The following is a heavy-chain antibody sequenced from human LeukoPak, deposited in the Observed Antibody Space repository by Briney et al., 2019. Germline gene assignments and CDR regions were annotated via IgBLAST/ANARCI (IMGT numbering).Heavy chain of an antibody. CDR3: TTSRTNDCSSPSCYTDH. D-gene: IGHD2-2*02. V-gene: IGHV4-39*01. CDR2: VYYTGST. J-gene: IGHJ5*02. CDR1: GASIYTSSSY. Sequence: SETLSLTCTVSGASIYTSSSYWGWIRRPPGKGLEWIASVYYTGSTYYSPSLKSRATISVDTSKNQFSLELNSVTAADTAVYYCTTSRTNDCSSPSCYTDHWGQGTLVTVSS.